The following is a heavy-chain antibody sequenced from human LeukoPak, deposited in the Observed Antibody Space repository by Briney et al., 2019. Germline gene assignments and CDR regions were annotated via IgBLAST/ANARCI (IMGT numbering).Heavy chain of an antibody. CDR1: KFTFSSYT. J-gene: IGHJ4*02. Sequence: GGSLRLSCAASKFTFSSYTMNWVRQAPGKGLEWVSYISSTRTTIYYADSVKGRFTISRDNAKNSLYLQMNSLRAEDMAVYYCARGSGVFDYWGQGTLVTVSS. CDR2: ISSTRTTI. D-gene: IGHD7-27*01. V-gene: IGHV3-48*01. CDR3: ARGSGVFDY.